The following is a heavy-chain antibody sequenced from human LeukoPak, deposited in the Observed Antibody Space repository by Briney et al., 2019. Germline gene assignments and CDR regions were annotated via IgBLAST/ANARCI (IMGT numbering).Heavy chain of an antibody. CDR3: AGDRAVVVAALYYYYYGMDV. V-gene: IGHV3-30*04. Sequence: GGSLRLSCAASGFTFSSYAMHWVRQAPGKGLEWVAVISYDGSNKYYADSVKGRFTISRDNSKNTLYLQMNSLRAEDTAVYYCAGDRAVVVAALYYYYYGMDVWGKGTTVTVSS. CDR1: GFTFSSYA. D-gene: IGHD2-15*01. CDR2: ISYDGSNK. J-gene: IGHJ6*04.